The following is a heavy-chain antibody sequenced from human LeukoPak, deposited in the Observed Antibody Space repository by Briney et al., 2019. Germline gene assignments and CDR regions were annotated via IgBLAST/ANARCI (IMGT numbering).Heavy chain of an antibody. V-gene: IGHV4-59*08. CDR1: GGSISSYY. CDR3: ARYPFNYHYMDV. Sequence: PSETLSLTCTVSGGSISSYYWSWIRQPPGKGLEWIGYIYYSGSTNYNPSLKSRVTISVDTSKNQFSLKLSSVTAADTAVYYCARYPFNYHYMDVWGKGTTVTVSS. J-gene: IGHJ6*03. CDR2: IYYSGST.